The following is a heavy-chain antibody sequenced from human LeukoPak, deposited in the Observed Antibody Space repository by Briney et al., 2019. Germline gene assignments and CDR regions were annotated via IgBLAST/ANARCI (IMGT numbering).Heavy chain of an antibody. CDR1: GFTFSNYA. Sequence: PGGSLRLSCAASGFTFSNYAMSWVRQAPGKGLEWVSAISDIGGATNCADSVKGRFTISRDNSKNTLYLQMNSLRAEDTAVYYCAKRSCSGGSCNFDYWGQGTLVTVSS. CDR3: AKRSCSGGSCNFDY. J-gene: IGHJ4*02. D-gene: IGHD2-15*01. V-gene: IGHV3-23*01. CDR2: ISDIGGAT.